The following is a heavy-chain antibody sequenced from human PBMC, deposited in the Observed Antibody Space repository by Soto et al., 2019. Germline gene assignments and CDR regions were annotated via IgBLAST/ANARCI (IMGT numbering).Heavy chain of an antibody. CDR1: GFTFSNYG. CDR3: ARRIYGTYGVDS. Sequence: VQLLESGGDLVQPGGSLRLSCAASGFTFSNYGMHWVRQAPGKGLEWVAIIWSDGSNKYYADSVKGRFTISRDNSKNTLHLQMDSLRAEDTAVYYCARRIYGTYGVDSWGQGTLVTVSS. D-gene: IGHD1-26*01. J-gene: IGHJ4*02. V-gene: IGHV3-33*01. CDR2: IWSDGSNK.